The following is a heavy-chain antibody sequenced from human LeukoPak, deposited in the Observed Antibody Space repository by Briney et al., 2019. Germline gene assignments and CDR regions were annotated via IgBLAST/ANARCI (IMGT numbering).Heavy chain of an antibody. CDR2: ISSSSSYI. V-gene: IGHV3-21*01. Sequence: GGSLRLSCAASGFTFSSYSMNWVRQAPGKGLEWVSSISSSSSYIYYADSMKGRFTVSRDSSKNTLSLQMNSLRRDDTGIYYCAKDAPEGDDAFDAWGQGTMVIVSS. J-gene: IGHJ3*01. D-gene: IGHD3-16*01. CDR3: AKDAPEGDDAFDA. CDR1: GFTFSSYS.